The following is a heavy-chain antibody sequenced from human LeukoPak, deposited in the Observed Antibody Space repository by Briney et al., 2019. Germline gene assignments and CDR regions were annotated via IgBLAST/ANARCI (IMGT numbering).Heavy chain of an antibody. J-gene: IGHJ4*02. V-gene: IGHV4-34*01. D-gene: IGHD2-15*01. CDR2: INHSGST. CDR1: GGSFSGYY. Sequence: SETLSLTCAVYGGSFSGYYWSWIRQPPGKGLEWIGEINHSGSTNYNPSLKSRVTISVDTSKNQFSLKLSSVTAADTAVYYCASYRGYAAVWGQGTLVTVSS. CDR3: ASYRGYAAV.